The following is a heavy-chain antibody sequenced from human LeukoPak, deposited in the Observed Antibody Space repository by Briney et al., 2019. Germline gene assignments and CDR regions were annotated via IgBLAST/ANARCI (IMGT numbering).Heavy chain of an antibody. V-gene: IGHV3-30*19. CDR2: ISYDGSNK. D-gene: IGHD1-26*01. CDR1: GFTFSSYG. J-gene: IGHJ5*02. Sequence: GGSLRLSCAASGFTFSSYGMHWVRQAPGKGLEWVAVISYDGSNKYYADSVKGRFTISRDNSKNTLYLQMNSLRSEDTAVYYCARDQSGEWELVSGWWFDPWGQGTLVTVSS. CDR3: ARDQSGEWELVSGWWFDP.